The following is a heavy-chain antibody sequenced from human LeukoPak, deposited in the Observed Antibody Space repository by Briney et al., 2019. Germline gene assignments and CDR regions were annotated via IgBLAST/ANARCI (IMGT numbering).Heavy chain of an antibody. CDR1: GFTVSSNY. CDR2: ISGSGGST. D-gene: IGHD2-2*01. J-gene: IGHJ4*02. Sequence: GGSLRLSCAASGFTVSSNYMSWVRQAPGKGLEWVSAISGSGGSTYYADSVEGRFTISRDNSKNTLYLQMNSLRAEDTAVYYCAKDYLFDCSSTSCSQHYFDYWGQGTLVTVSS. CDR3: AKDYLFDCSSTSCSQHYFDY. V-gene: IGHV3-23*01.